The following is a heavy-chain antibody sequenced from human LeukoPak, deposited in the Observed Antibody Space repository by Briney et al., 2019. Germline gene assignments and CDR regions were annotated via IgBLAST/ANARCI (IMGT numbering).Heavy chain of an antibody. J-gene: IGHJ4*02. CDR2: INPNSGGT. CDR1: GYTFTGYY. Sequence: ASVKVSCKASGYTFTGYYLHWVRQAPGQGFEWMGWINPNSGGTHYAQKFQGRVTMTRDTSISTAYMELSRLRSDDTAVYYCARSVVVVPSTAFDSWGQGILVTVSS. V-gene: IGHV1-2*02. CDR3: ARSVVVVPSTAFDS. D-gene: IGHD2-2*01.